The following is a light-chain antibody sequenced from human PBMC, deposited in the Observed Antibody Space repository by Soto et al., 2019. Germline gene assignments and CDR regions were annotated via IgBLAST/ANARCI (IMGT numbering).Light chain of an antibody. J-gene: IGKJ1*01. Sequence: DIQMTQSPSTLSASVGDRVTITCRSSQSISSWLAWYQQKPGKAPKLLIYDASSLESGVPSRFSSSGSGTEFTLTISSLQPDDFATCYCQQYTIPLETFGQGNQLEIK. CDR3: QQYTIPLET. CDR2: DAS. V-gene: IGKV1-5*01. CDR1: QSISSW.